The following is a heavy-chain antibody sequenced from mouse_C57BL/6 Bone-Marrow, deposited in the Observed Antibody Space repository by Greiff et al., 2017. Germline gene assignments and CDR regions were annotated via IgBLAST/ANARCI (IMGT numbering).Heavy chain of an antibody. CDR2: IDPANGNT. Sequence: VQLQQSVAELVRPGASVKLSCTASGFNIKNTYMHWVKQRPEQGLEWIGRIDPANGNTKYAPKFQGKATITAYTSSNTAYLQLSSLTSEDTSIYYCARERSKLGLWFAYWGQGTLVTVSA. D-gene: IGHD4-1*01. J-gene: IGHJ3*01. CDR1: GFNIKNTY. V-gene: IGHV14-3*01. CDR3: ARERSKLGLWFAY.